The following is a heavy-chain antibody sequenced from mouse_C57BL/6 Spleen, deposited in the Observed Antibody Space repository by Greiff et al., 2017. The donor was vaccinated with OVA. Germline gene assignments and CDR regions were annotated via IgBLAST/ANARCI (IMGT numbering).Heavy chain of an antibody. J-gene: IGHJ2*01. V-gene: IGHV6-6*01. CDR2: IRNKANNHAT. D-gene: IGHD1-1*01. Sequence: EVKVEESGGGLVQPGGSMKLSCAASGFTFSDAWMDWVRQSPEKGLEWVAVIRNKANNHATYYAESVKGRFTISRDDSKSSVYLQMNSLRAEDTGIYYCTRDYGSSLDYWGQGTTLTVSS. CDR3: TRDYGSSLDY. CDR1: GFTFSDAW.